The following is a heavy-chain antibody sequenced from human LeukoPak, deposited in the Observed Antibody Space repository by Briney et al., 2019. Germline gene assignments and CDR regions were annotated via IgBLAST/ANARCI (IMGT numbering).Heavy chain of an antibody. CDR1: GFTFSNNA. Sequence: PGGSLRLSCAASGFTFSNNAMSWVRQAPGKGLECVSAITGTIATGDPPYYADSVKGRFTISRDNSKNTLFLQMNSLRAEDTAIYYCVLNAYSSGMTTWGQGTLVTVSS. V-gene: IGHV3-23*01. J-gene: IGHJ4*02. D-gene: IGHD3-10*01. CDR2: ITGTIATGDPP. CDR3: VLNAYSSGMTT.